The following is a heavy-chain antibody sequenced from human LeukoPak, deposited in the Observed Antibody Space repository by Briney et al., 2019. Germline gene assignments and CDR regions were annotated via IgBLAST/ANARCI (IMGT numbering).Heavy chain of an antibody. Sequence: SETLSLTCTVSGGSISSYYWSWIRQPPGKGLEWIGYIYYSGSTNYNPSLKSRVTISVDTSKNQFSLKLSSVTAADTAVYYCARGSMVRGVIPYNRFDPWGQGTLVTVSS. J-gene: IGHJ5*02. CDR2: IYYSGST. CDR3: ARGSMVRGVIPYNRFDP. V-gene: IGHV4-59*01. D-gene: IGHD3-10*01. CDR1: GGSISSYY.